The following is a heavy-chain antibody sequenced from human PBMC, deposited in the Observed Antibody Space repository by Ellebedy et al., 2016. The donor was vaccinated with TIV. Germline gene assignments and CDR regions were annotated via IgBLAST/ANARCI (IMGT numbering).Heavy chain of an antibody. D-gene: IGHD3-10*01. Sequence: ASVKVSCKASGYTFTGYYLHWVRQAPGQGLEWMGWISPDSGGTNYAKKFQARVTMTRDTSISTSYMELSRLRSDDTAVYYCARVRGVIVFDYWGQGTVVTVSS. CDR2: ISPDSGGT. CDR1: GYTFTGYY. CDR3: ARVRGVIVFDY. V-gene: IGHV1-2*02. J-gene: IGHJ4*02.